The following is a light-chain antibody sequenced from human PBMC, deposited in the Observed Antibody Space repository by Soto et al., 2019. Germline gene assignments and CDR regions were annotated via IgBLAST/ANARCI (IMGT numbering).Light chain of an antibody. CDR2: FDS. V-gene: IGLV3-21*04. J-gene: IGLJ1*01. CDR1: NIGDKL. Sequence: SYELTQSPSVSLAPGETASISCEGNNIGDKLVHWYQQRPGQAPVLVIYFDSERPSGIPERFSGSNSGNTATLIITRVEAGDEADYYCQLWDVGSDHYVFGSGTKVTVL. CDR3: QLWDVGSDHYV.